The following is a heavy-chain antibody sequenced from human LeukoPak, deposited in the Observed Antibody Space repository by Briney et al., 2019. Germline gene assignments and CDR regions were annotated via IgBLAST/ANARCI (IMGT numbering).Heavy chain of an antibody. D-gene: IGHD6-13*01. J-gene: IGHJ4*02. CDR1: GFAFSTYA. CDR3: AKGPHTGYSTSYYDH. CDR2: VTGSGGDT. Sequence: TGGSLRLSCAASGFAFSTYAMGWVRQAPGKGLEWVSGVTGSGGDTYYADYVKGRFTISRDNSENTLYLQLNSLRAEDTAAYFCAKGPHTGYSTSYYDHWGQGTLVTVSS. V-gene: IGHV3-23*01.